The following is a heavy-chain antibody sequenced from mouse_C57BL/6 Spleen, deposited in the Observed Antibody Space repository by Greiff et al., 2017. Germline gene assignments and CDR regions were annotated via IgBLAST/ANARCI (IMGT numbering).Heavy chain of an antibody. CDR1: GFTFSDYG. J-gene: IGHJ2*01. D-gene: IGHD1-1*01. CDR3: ARSNYYGRGDFDY. CDR2: ISSGSSTI. V-gene: IGHV5-17*01. Sequence: EVMLVESGGGLVKPGGSLKLSCAASGFTFSDYGMHWVRQAPEKGLEWVAYISSGSSTIYYADTVKGRFTISRDNAKNTLFLQMTSLRSEDTAMYYCARSNYYGRGDFDYWGQGTTLTVSS.